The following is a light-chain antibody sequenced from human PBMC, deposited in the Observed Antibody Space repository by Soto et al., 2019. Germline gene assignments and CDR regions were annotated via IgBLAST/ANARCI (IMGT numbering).Light chain of an antibody. Sequence: DIHLTQSPSSLSASVGDSVTITCRSSQTINTYLNWYHHRPGKAPKLLIYAASSLQTGVPTRFSGAGAGTFFALTIRNLQLEDVASYYCQQSYGAPGAFGRGPKVEI. J-gene: IGKJ1*01. CDR3: QQSYGAPGA. V-gene: IGKV1-39*01. CDR2: AAS. CDR1: QTINTY.